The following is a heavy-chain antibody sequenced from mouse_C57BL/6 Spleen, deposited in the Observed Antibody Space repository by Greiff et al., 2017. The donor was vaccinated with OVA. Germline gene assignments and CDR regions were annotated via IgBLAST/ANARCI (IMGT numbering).Heavy chain of an antibody. CDR3: ARDGDYERYFDY. Sequence: VQLKESGGGLVQPGGSLSLSCAASGFTFTAYYMSWVRQPPGKALEWLGFIRNKANGYTTEYSASVKGRFTISRDNSQSILYLQMNALRAEDSATYYCARDGDYERYFDYWGQGTTLTVSS. D-gene: IGHD2-4*01. V-gene: IGHV7-3*01. CDR1: GFTFTAYY. J-gene: IGHJ2*01. CDR2: IRNKANGYTT.